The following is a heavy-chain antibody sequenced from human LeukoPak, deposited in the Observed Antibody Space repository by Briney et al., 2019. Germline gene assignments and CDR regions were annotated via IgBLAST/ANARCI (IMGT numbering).Heavy chain of an antibody. V-gene: IGHV4-4*07. CDR3: ARRMLEARQSSATNWFDT. CDR2: LYASGRT. J-gene: IGHJ5*02. D-gene: IGHD3-16*01. Sequence: TSETLSLTCTVAGGSLSTYSWNWIRQPPGKGLEWIGRLYASGRTMYNPSLQSRITISVDTSNNHFSLQLTSVTAADTAVYYCARRMLEARQSSATNWFDTWGLGTLVTVSS. CDR1: GGSLSTYS.